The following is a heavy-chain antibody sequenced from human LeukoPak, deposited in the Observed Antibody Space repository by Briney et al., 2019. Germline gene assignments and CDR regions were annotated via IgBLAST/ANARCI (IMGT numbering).Heavy chain of an antibody. CDR2: IKQDGSDK. Sequence: GGSLRLSCAASGFTFRNNWMSWVRQAPGKGLEWVANIKQDGSDKNYVDSVKGRFTISRDNAKNSLYLQMNSLRAEDTAVYYCARDKQGSGWYPLDYWGQGTLVTVSS. V-gene: IGHV3-7*01. CDR3: ARDKQGSGWYPLDY. D-gene: IGHD6-19*01. J-gene: IGHJ4*02. CDR1: GFTFRNNW.